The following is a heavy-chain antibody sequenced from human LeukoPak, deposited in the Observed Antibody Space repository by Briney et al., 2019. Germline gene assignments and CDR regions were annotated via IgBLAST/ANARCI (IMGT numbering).Heavy chain of an antibody. Sequence: GGSLRLSCAASGFTFSSYSMNWVRKAPGQGLELVSSISSSSSYIYYSDSVKGRFTISRDNAKNSLYLQMNSLRAEDTAVYYCERTGSSMAAPVDHWGQGTLVTVSS. CDR3: ERTGSSMAAPVDH. CDR2: ISSSSSYI. J-gene: IGHJ4*02. D-gene: IGHD6-13*01. CDR1: GFTFSSYS. V-gene: IGHV3-21*01.